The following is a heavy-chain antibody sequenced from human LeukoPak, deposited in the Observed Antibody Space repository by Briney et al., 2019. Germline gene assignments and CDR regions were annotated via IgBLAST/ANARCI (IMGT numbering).Heavy chain of an antibody. CDR1: GYTFTSYG. V-gene: IGHV1-18*01. CDR3: ARVTSGWRPFDP. J-gene: IGHJ5*02. D-gene: IGHD6-19*01. CDR2: ISAYNGNT. Sequence: ASVKVSCKASGYTFTSYGISWVRQAPGQGLEWMGWISAYNGNTNYAQKLQGRVTMTTDTSTSTAYMELSSLRSEDTAVYYCARVTSGWRPFDPWGQGTLVTVSS.